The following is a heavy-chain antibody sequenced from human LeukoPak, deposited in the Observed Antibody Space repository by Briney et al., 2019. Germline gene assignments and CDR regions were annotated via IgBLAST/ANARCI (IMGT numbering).Heavy chain of an antibody. CDR2: IKKDGSEK. Sequence: GGSLSLSCAASGFTFSSSWMSWVRQAPGKGLEWVANIKKDGSEKYYVDSVKGRFTISRDNAKNSVYLQMDSLRVEDTAVYHCARISTAVAGGDYWGQGTLVTVSS. D-gene: IGHD6-19*01. CDR3: ARISTAVAGGDY. V-gene: IGHV3-7*01. CDR1: GFTFSSSW. J-gene: IGHJ4*02.